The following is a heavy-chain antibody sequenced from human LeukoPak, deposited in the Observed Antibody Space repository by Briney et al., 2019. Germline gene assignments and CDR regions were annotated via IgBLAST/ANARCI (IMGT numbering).Heavy chain of an antibody. CDR2: FYRSGNT. CDR1: GYSISSGFY. V-gene: IGHV4-38-2*01. J-gene: IGHJ5*02. Sequence: SETLSLTCAVSGYSISSGFYWGWIRQPPGKGLEWIGSFYRSGNTYYNPSLKSRVTISLDRTKNQFSLKLSSVTVADTAVYYCARTYLGYCSSGSCKTNWFDPWGQGTLVTVSS. CDR3: ARTYLGYCSSGSCKTNWFDP. D-gene: IGHD2-15*01.